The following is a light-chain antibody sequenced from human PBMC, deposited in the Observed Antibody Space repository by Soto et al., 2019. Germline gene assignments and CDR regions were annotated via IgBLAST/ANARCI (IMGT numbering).Light chain of an antibody. CDR1: RNISSD. Sequence: IQMTQSPSSLSASVGDRVTLTCRASRNISSDLNWYQHKPGKAPKLLIYDASILEAGVPSRFSGSGSGTDFTFTISSLQPEDVATYYCQKCDYLPIFGPGTTVDFK. J-gene: IGKJ3*01. CDR3: QKCDYLPI. CDR2: DAS. V-gene: IGKV1-33*01.